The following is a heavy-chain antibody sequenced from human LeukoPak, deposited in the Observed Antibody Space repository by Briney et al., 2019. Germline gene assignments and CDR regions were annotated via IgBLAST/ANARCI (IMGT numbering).Heavy chain of an antibody. CDR3: ARLQNRGFDYGYDDAFDV. V-gene: IGHV4-59*08. Sequence: SETLSLTCIVSHGSISRYYWSWIRQPPGKGLKWIGHIYYSGSTEYSPSLKSRVTISVDTSENQVSLRVTSVTAADTAVYYCARLQNRGFDYGYDDAFDVWGQGTMVTVSS. D-gene: IGHD5-18*01. CDR2: IYYSGST. J-gene: IGHJ3*01. CDR1: HGSISRYY.